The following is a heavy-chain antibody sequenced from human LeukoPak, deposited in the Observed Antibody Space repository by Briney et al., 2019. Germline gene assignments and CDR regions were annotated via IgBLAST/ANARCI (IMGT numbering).Heavy chain of an antibody. CDR3: AKITGYSGSYQSGY. J-gene: IGHJ4*02. D-gene: IGHD1-26*01. Sequence: YADSVKGRFTISRDNSRSTLYLQMNSLRAEDTAVYYCAKITGYSGSYQSGYWGQGTLVTVSS. V-gene: IGHV3-23*01.